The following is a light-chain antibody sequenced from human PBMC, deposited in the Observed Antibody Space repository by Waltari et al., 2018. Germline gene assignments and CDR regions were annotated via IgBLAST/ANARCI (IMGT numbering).Light chain of an antibody. CDR3: SSYAGGSSLM. Sequence: QSALTQPPSASGSPGQSITLSCTGISTHVEGSYPVFWYQQHPGKAPNLLLYEVTKRPSGVPDRFSGSKSDNTASLAVSGLQAEDEADYYCSSYAGGSSLMFGGGTKLTVL. CDR1: STHVEGSYP. V-gene: IGLV2-8*01. J-gene: IGLJ3*02. CDR2: EVT.